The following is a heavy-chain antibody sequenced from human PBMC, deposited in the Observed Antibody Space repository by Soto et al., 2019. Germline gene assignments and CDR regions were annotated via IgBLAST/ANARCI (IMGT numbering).Heavy chain of an antibody. CDR2: IIPILGIA. CDR3: ARDSVGPSSAAV. D-gene: IGHD6-25*01. J-gene: IGHJ4*02. V-gene: IGHV1-69*08. CDR1: GGTFSSYT. Sequence: QVQLVQSGAEVKKPGSSVKVSCKASGGTFSSYTISWVRQAPGQGLEWMGRIIPILGIANYAQKFQGRVTITADKSTSTAYMELSSLRSEDTAVYYCARDSVGPSSAAVWGQGTLVTVSS.